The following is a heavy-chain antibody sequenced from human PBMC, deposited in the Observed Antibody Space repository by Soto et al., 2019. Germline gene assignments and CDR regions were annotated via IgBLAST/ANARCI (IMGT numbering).Heavy chain of an antibody. D-gene: IGHD6-13*01. V-gene: IGHV4-59*01. CDR3: AAAAGMLELDY. CDR2: IYYSGST. J-gene: IGHJ4*02. Sequence: SETLSLTCTVSGGSISSYYWSWIRQPPGKGLEWIGYIYYSGSTNYNPSLKSRVTISVDTSKNQFSLKLSSVTAADTAVYYCAAAAGMLELDYWGQGTLVTVSS. CDR1: GGSISSYY.